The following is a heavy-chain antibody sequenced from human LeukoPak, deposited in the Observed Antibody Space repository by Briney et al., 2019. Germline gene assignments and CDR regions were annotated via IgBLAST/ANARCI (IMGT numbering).Heavy chain of an antibody. J-gene: IGHJ4*02. CDR3: ARVVTTSED. CDR2: INSDGSNT. V-gene: IGHV3-74*01. CDR1: GFTFSSYW. D-gene: IGHD1-14*01. Sequence: GGSLRLSCTASGFTFSSYWMHWVRQAPGKGLVWVSRINSDGSNTSYADSVKGRLMISRDNAKNTLYLQMNSLRAEDTAVYYCARVVTTSEDWGQGTLVTVSS.